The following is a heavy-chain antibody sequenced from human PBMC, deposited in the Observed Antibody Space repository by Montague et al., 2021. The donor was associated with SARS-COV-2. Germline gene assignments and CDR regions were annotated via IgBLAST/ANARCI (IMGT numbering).Heavy chain of an antibody. CDR3: AKLAVSDCATGNCYFFDY. D-gene: IGHD2-8*01. CDR2: ITGSGDRT. CDR1: GFTFSSYA. J-gene: IGHJ4*02. Sequence: SLRLSCAASGFTFSSYAMGWVRQAPGKGLEGLSTITGSGDRTYYAVSVEGRFTISRDNSRNTLLLQISSLTAEDTAVYYCAKLAVSDCATGNCYFFDYWGRGTLVGVSS. V-gene: IGHV3-23*01.